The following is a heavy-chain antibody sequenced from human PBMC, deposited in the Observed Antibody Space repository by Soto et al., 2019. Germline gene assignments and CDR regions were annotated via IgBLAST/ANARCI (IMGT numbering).Heavy chain of an antibody. CDR3: ERFFFGNRFDP. D-gene: IGHD3-16*01. CDR1: GYTFTSYA. J-gene: IGHJ5*02. V-gene: IGHV1-3*01. CDR2: INAGNGNT. Sequence: QVQLVQSGAEVKKPGASVKVSCKASGYTFTSYAMHWVRQAPGQRLEWMGWINAGNGNTKYSQKFQGRVTITRDTSASTAYMELSSLRSEDTAVYYCERFFFGNRFDPWGQGTLVTVSS.